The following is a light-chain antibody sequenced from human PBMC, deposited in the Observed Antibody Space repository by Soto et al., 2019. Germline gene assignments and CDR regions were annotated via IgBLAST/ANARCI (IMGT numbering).Light chain of an antibody. CDR2: DIS. V-gene: IGKV3D-15*01. CDR3: QQYNSWPLT. J-gene: IGKJ4*01. CDR1: QSVSSN. Sequence: MTQSPSSLSASIGDSVIITCRASQSVSSNLAWYQQKPGQPPRLLIYDISTRATGIPTRFSGSGSGTEFTLTISSLQSEDFAVYYCQQYNSWPLTFGGGTKVDI.